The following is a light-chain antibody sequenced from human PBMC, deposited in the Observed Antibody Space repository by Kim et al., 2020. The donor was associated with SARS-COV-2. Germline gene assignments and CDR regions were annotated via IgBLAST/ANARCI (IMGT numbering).Light chain of an antibody. CDR3: QVWDTGSDHYV. J-gene: IGLJ1*01. V-gene: IGLV3-21*04. CDR2: YDS. Sequence: SYELTQPPSVSVAPGKTARITCGGNNLGSKSVHWYQQKPGQAPVLVIYYDSDRPSGIPERFSGSNSGNTATLTISRVEAGDEADYYCQVWDTGSDHYVFGTGNKVTVL. CDR1: NLGSKS.